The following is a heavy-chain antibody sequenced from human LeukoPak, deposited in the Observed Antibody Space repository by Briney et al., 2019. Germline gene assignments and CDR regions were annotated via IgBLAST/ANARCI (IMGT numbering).Heavy chain of an antibody. CDR1: GFTFSSYW. D-gene: IGHD3-22*01. CDR3: ARDRRSYYDSSGYYHAVDY. Sequence: GGSLRLSCAASGFTFSSYWMHWVRQAPGKGLVWVSRINRDGSSTSSADSVKGRFTISRDNAKNTLFLQMNSLRAEDTAVYYCARDRRSYYDSSGYYHAVDYWGQGTLVTVSS. CDR2: INRDGSST. J-gene: IGHJ4*02. V-gene: IGHV3-74*01.